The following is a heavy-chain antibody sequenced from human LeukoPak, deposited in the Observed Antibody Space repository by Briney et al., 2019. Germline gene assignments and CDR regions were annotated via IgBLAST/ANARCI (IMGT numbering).Heavy chain of an antibody. J-gene: IGHJ4*02. Sequence: GGSLRLSCATSGFTFDDYAMHWVRQAPGKGLEWVSLISGDGVSTSYADSVKGRFTISRDNSKNSLSLQTNSLKTEDSALYYCAKVNGRALGYFDYWGQGALVTVSS. CDR1: GFTFDDYA. CDR3: AKVNGRALGYFDY. D-gene: IGHD4/OR15-4a*01. CDR2: ISGDGVST. V-gene: IGHV3-43*02.